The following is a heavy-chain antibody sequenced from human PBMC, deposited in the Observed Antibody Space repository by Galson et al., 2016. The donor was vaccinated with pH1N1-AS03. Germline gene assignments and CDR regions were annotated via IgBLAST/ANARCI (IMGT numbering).Heavy chain of an antibody. Sequence: PALVKPTQTLTLTCAFSGFSLATSGVGVGWIRQPPGKALEWLVLIYWDDDKLYNPSLKSRLTVTKDTSKNLVVLTLTDIDPGDTATYFCTRSRYYNTNLYYFDYWGQGTLVTVSS. V-gene: IGHV2-5*02. J-gene: IGHJ4*02. CDR3: TRSRYYNTNLYYFDY. CDR1: GFSLATSGVG. CDR2: IYWDDDK. D-gene: IGHD2/OR15-2a*01.